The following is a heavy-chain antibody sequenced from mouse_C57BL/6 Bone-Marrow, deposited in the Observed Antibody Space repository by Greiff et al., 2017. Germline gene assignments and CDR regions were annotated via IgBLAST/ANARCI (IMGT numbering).Heavy chain of an antibody. CDR2: INPSNGGT. J-gene: IGHJ3*01. Sequence: QVQLQQPGTELVKPGASVKLSCKASGYTFTSYWMHWVKQRPGQGLEWIGNINPSNGGTNYNEKFKSKATLTVDKSSSTAYMQLSSLTSEDSAVYYWARGAMLYGNPSWFGYWGQGTLVTVSA. CDR3: ARGAMLYGNPSWFGY. V-gene: IGHV1-53*01. D-gene: IGHD2-1*01. CDR1: GYTFTSYW.